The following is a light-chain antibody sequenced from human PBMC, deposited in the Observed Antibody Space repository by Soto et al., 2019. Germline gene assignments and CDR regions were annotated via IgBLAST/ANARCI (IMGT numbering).Light chain of an antibody. V-gene: IGKV3-20*01. CDR1: QSVSSSY. CDR2: VAS. Sequence: EIVLTQSPGTLSLSPGEKATLSCRASQSVSSSYLAWYQHKTGQAPRLLIYVASSRATGIPDSFSGGGFGTDFTFTISRLEPEDFAVYYCQQYGNSPRTFGQGTKVDIK. J-gene: IGKJ1*01. CDR3: QQYGNSPRT.